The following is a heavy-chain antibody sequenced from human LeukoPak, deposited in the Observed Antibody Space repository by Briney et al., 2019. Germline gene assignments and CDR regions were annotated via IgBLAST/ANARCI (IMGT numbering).Heavy chain of an antibody. Sequence: SETLSLTCTVSGGSISNGGYYWSWIRQHPGKGLEWIGYIYYSGSTYYNPSLKSRVTISVDTSKNQFSLKLSSVTAADTAVYYCARVASSSWPFDYWGQGTLVTVSS. CDR1: GGSISNGGYY. CDR3: ARVASSSWPFDY. J-gene: IGHJ4*02. D-gene: IGHD6-13*01. CDR2: IYYSGST. V-gene: IGHV4-31*03.